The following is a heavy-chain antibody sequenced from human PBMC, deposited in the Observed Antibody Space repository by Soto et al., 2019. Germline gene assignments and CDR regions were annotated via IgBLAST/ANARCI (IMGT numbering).Heavy chain of an antibody. D-gene: IGHD3-9*01. CDR2: ISGSGGST. J-gene: IGHJ5*02. CDR1: GFTFSSYA. V-gene: IGHV3-23*01. CDR3: AKDHMSYILTGYHIGGWFDP. Sequence: EVQLLESGGGLVQPGGSLRLSCAASGFTFSSYAMSWVRQAPGKGLEWVSAISGSGGSTYYADSVKGRFTISRDNSKNTLYLQMNSLRAEDTAVYYCAKDHMSYILTGYHIGGWFDPWGQGTLVTVSS.